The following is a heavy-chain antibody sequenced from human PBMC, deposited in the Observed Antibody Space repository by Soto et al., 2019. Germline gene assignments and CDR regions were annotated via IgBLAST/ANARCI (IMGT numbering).Heavy chain of an antibody. CDR1: SGSISSSNW. D-gene: IGHD2-15*01. Sequence: SETLSLTCAVSSGSISSSNWWSWVRQPPGKGLEWIGEIYHSGSTNYNPSLKSRVTISVDKSKNQFSLKLSSVTAADTAVYYCARETSEGIVVVVAASDYYFDYWGQGTLVTVSS. J-gene: IGHJ4*02. CDR3: ARETSEGIVVVVAASDYYFDY. CDR2: IYHSGST. V-gene: IGHV4-4*02.